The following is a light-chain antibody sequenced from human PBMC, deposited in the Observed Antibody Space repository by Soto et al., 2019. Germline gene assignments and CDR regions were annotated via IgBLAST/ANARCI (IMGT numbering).Light chain of an antibody. V-gene: IGLV2-14*01. CDR1: SSDVGGYNY. CDR2: DVT. Sequence: QSALTQPASVSGSPGQSISISCTGTSSDVGGYNYVSWYQQHPGKAPKLMIYDVTNRPSGISSRFAGSKSGNTASLTISGLQAEEEADYYCSSYTRRSTVVFGGGTKLTVL. CDR3: SSYTRRSTVV. J-gene: IGLJ2*01.